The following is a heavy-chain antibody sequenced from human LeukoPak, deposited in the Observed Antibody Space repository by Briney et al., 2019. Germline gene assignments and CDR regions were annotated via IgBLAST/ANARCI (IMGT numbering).Heavy chain of an antibody. CDR3: ARVYDSSGYYPHAFDI. V-gene: IGHV1-18*01. D-gene: IGHD3-22*01. CDR1: GYTFTSYG. Sequence: ASVKVSCTASGYTFTSYGISWVRQAPGQGLEWMGWISDYNGNTNYAQKLQGRVTMTTDTSTSTAYMELRSLRSDDTAVYYCARVYDSSGYYPHAFDIWGQGTMVTVSS. J-gene: IGHJ3*02. CDR2: ISDYNGNT.